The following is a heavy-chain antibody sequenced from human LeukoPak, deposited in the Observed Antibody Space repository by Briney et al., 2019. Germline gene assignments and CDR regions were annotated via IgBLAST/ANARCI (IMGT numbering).Heavy chain of an antibody. CDR3: ARDVRFSFDY. CDR1: GFTFSRYG. CDR2: IWYDGSNK. V-gene: IGHV3-33*01. J-gene: IGHJ4*02. D-gene: IGHD3-3*01. Sequence: GGSLRLSCAASGFTFSRYGIHWVRQAPGKGLEWVAVIWYDGSNKYYADSVKGRFTISRDNSKNTLYLQMNSLRAEDTAVYYCARDVRFSFDYWGQGTLVTVSS.